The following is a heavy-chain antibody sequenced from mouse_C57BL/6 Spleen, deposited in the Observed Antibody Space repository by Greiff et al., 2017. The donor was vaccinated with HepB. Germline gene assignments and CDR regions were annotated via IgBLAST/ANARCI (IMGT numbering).Heavy chain of an antibody. CDR2: IYPRSGNT. CDR3: ARELRERYAMDY. CDR1: GYTFTSYG. D-gene: IGHD3-3*01. Sequence: QVQLKESGAELARPGASVKLSCKASGYTFTSYGISWVKQRSGQGLEWIGEIYPRSGNTYYNEKFKGKATLTADKSSSTAYMELRSLTSEDSAVYFCARELRERYAMDYWGQGTSVTVSS. V-gene: IGHV1-81*01. J-gene: IGHJ4*01.